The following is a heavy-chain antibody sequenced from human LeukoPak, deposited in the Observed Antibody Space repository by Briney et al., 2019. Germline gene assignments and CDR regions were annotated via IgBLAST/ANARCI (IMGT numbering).Heavy chain of an antibody. V-gene: IGHV1-69*04. Sequence: ASVKVSCKASGGTFSSYAISWVRQAPGQGLEWKGRIIPILGIANYAQKFQGRVTITADKSTSTAYMEQSSLRSEDTAVYYCARGPARIQLWYIDYWGQGTLVTVSS. CDR1: GGTFSSYA. CDR3: ARGPARIQLWYIDY. D-gene: IGHD5-18*01. J-gene: IGHJ4*02. CDR2: IIPILGIA.